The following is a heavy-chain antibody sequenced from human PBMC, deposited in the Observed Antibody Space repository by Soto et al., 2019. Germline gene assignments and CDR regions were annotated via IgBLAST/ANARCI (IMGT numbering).Heavy chain of an antibody. CDR1: GYTFNLFY. Sequence: ASVKVSCKASGYTFNLFYMEWVRQAPGQGLEWMGLINPSDGTTNYAQNFQGRVTMTKDTSTSTVDMELSSLRSEDTAVYYCVREREVGATSGAFDIWGQGTMVT. V-gene: IGHV1-46*02. CDR3: VREREVGATSGAFDI. D-gene: IGHD1-26*01. CDR2: INPSDGTT. J-gene: IGHJ3*02.